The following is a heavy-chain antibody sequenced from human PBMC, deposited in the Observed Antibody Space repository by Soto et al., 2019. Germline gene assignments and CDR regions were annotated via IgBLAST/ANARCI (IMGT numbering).Heavy chain of an antibody. CDR1: GFTFSSYG. V-gene: IGHV3-30*18. Sequence: QVQLVESGGGVVQPGGSLRLSCAASGFTFSSYGMHWVRQAPGKGLEWVAVISNDGSNKYYADSVKGRFTISRDNSKNTLYLQMNSLRAEDTAVYYCAKEWVYDSSGWSFDYWGQGTLVTVSS. CDR2: ISNDGSNK. CDR3: AKEWVYDSSGWSFDY. D-gene: IGHD3-22*01. J-gene: IGHJ4*02.